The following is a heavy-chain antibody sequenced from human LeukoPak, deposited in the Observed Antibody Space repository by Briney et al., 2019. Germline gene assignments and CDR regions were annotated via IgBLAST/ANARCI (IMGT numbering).Heavy chain of an antibody. CDR3: ARAGSSSRRDYYYYYMDV. J-gene: IGHJ6*03. Sequence: PSETLSLTCTVSGGSISSYYWSWIRQPPGKGLEWIGYIYYSGSTNYNPSLKSRVTISVDTSKNQFSLKLSSVTAADTAVYYCARAGSSSRRDYYYYYMDVWGQGTTVTVSS. V-gene: IGHV4-59*01. CDR2: IYYSGST. CDR1: GGSISSYY. D-gene: IGHD6-13*01.